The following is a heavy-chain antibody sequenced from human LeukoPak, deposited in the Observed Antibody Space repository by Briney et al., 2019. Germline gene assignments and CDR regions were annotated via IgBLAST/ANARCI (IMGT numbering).Heavy chain of an antibody. CDR1: GFTFIDYS. CDR3: ARDHRYAFDN. J-gene: IGHJ4*02. Sequence: GGSLRLSCAASGFTFIDYSMNWVRQAPGKGLEWISYVGISSGNTKYADSVKGRFTISGDNAKNSVFLQMNSLRVEDTAVYYCARDHRYAFDNWGQGTLVTVSS. D-gene: IGHD5-12*01. CDR2: VGISSGNT. V-gene: IGHV3-48*04.